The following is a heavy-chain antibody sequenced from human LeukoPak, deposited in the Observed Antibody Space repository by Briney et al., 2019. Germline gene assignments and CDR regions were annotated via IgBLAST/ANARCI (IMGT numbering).Heavy chain of an antibody. CDR2: IYTSGST. V-gene: IGHV4-61*02. J-gene: IGHJ4*02. CDR1: GGSISSGSYY. D-gene: IGHD3-10*01. CDR3: ARLYPARDRWFGESNFDY. Sequence: PSQTLSLTCTVSGGSISSGSYYWSWIRQPAGKGLEWIGRIYTSGSTNYNPSLKSRVTISVDTSKNQFSLKLSSVTAADTAVYYCARLYPARDRWFGESNFDYWGQGTLVTVSS.